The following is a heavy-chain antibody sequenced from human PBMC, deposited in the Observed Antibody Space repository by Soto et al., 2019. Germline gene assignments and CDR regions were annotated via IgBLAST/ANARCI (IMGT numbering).Heavy chain of an antibody. Sequence: PGGSLRLSCAASGIPVSSNYMTWVRQAPGKGLEWVSVLHSGGDTYYANSVKGRFTISRHDSTNTLYLQMNSLRAEDTAVYYCAGGVYTTDVFDIWGQGKMVTVS. CDR3: AGGVYTTDVFDI. J-gene: IGHJ3*02. CDR1: GIPVSSNY. CDR2: LHSGGDT. D-gene: IGHD3-16*01. V-gene: IGHV3-53*04.